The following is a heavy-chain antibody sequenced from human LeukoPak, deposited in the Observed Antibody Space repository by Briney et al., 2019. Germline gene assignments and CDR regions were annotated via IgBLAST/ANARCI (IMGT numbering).Heavy chain of an antibody. CDR3: ATGIAARPQYQFDP. CDR2: FDPEDGET. CDR1: GYTLTELS. D-gene: IGHD6-6*01. Sequence: ASVKVSCKVSGYTLTELSMHWVRQAPGKGLEWMGGFDPEDGETIYAQKFQGRVTMTEDTSTDTAYMKLSSLRSEDTAVYYCATGIAARPQYQFDPWGQGTLVTVSS. J-gene: IGHJ5*02. V-gene: IGHV1-24*01.